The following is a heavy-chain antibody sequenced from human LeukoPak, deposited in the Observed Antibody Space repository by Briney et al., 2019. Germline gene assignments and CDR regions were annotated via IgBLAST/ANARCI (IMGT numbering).Heavy chain of an antibody. CDR2: IYYSGST. D-gene: IGHD3-9*01. Sequence: SETLSLTCTVSGGSISSGGYYWSWIRQHPGKGLEWIGYIYYSGSTYYNPSLKSRVTISVDTSKNQFSLKLSSVTAADTAVYYCARAPGYYDILTGWFDPWGQGTLVTVSS. V-gene: IGHV4-31*03. CDR3: ARAPGYYDILTGWFDP. J-gene: IGHJ5*02. CDR1: GGSISSGGYY.